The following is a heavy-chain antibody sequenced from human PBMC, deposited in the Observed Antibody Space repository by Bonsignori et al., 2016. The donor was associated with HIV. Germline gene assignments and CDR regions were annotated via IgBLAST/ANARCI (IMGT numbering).Heavy chain of an antibody. CDR3: ARDILGDYGDTSYYYGMDV. Sequence: QVQLVESGGGLVKPGGSLRLSCAASGFTFSDYYMTWIRQAPGKGLEWVSYISTRGRTIYYADSVKGRFTISRDNAKNSVFLEMNSLRAEDTAVYYCARDILGDYGDTSYYYGMDVWGQGTTVTVSS. V-gene: IGHV3-11*04. CDR1: GFTFSDYY. J-gene: IGHJ6*02. CDR2: ISTRGRTI. D-gene: IGHD4-17*01.